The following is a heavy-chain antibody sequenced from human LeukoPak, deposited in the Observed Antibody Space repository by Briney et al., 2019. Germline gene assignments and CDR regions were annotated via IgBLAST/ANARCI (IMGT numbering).Heavy chain of an antibody. V-gene: IGHV3-23*01. D-gene: IGHD1-26*01. CDR2: ICANDGNT. CDR3: ARDVTEYVGASAD. Sequence: PGGSLRLSCAASGLTFRNYAMSWVRQAPGKGLEWVSVICANDGNTYYADAVKGRFTISRDNSKDTLYLQMDSLRAEDTAVYYCARDVTEYVGASADWGQGTLVTVSS. J-gene: IGHJ4*02. CDR1: GLTFRNYA.